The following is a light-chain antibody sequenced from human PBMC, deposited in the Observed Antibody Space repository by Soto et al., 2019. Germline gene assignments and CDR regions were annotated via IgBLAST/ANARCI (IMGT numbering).Light chain of an antibody. Sequence: EIVLTQSPATLSSSPGERATLSCRASQSISTNLAWYQQKPGQAPRLLIYGASTRDTHIPDRFSGTGSGTDFTLTISRLEPEDFAVYYCQQYGSSPWTFGQGTKVDIK. CDR3: QQYGSSPWT. CDR2: GAS. V-gene: IGKV3-20*01. CDR1: QSISTN. J-gene: IGKJ1*01.